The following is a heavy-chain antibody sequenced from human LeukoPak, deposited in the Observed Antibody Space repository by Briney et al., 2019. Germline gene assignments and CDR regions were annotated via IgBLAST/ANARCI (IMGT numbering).Heavy chain of an antibody. CDR3: ARGQLDLDY. CDR2: ISYSGSTT. CDR1: GFIFSDYY. D-gene: IGHD6-13*01. Sequence: GGPLRLSCAASGFIFSDYYMSWIRQAPGKGLEWVSYISYSGSTTNYADSVRGQFTVSRDNTKNSLYLEMNSLRVEGTAVYYCARGQLDLDYWGQGTLVTVSS. J-gene: IGHJ4*02. V-gene: IGHV3-11*01.